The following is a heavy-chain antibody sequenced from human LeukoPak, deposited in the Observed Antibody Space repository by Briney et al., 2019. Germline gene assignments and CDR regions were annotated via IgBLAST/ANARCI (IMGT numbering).Heavy chain of an antibody. D-gene: IGHD3-10*01. Sequence: ASVTVSCKASGYTFTRYDINWVRQAAGQGLEWMGWINPNTGGTNFAQKFQGRVTMTTDTSISTAYMDLRRLTSDDTAVYFCAREGDFNGSGRGDSWGQGTLVSVSS. J-gene: IGHJ4*02. CDR1: GYTFTRYD. V-gene: IGHV1-2*02. CDR3: AREGDFNGSGRGDS. CDR2: INPNTGGT.